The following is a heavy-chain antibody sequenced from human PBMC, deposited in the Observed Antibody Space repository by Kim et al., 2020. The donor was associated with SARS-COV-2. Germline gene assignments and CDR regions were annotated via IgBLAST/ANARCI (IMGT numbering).Heavy chain of an antibody. Sequence: LFTISRDNAKNSLYLQMNSLRDEDTAVYYCARGVRIAAAGNYYYYYGMDVWGQGTTVTVSS. V-gene: IGHV3-48*02. D-gene: IGHD6-13*01. J-gene: IGHJ6*02. CDR3: ARGVRIAAAGNYYYYYGMDV.